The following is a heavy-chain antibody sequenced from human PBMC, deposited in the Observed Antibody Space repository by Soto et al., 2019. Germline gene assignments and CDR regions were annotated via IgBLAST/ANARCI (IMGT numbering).Heavy chain of an antibody. V-gene: IGHV3-30*18. D-gene: IGHD5-12*01. CDR3: AKGPWHLAHGHYFDY. Sequence: QVEVVESGGGVVQPGRSLRLSCAASGFTFSNYAMHWVRQAPGKGLEWVAGISHDGSTIYYVDSVKGRFTVSRDNSKNTLYLRMSSLGADDTAVYSCAKGPWHLAHGHYFDYWGQGTLVTVSS. CDR2: ISHDGSTI. J-gene: IGHJ4*02. CDR1: GFTFSNYA.